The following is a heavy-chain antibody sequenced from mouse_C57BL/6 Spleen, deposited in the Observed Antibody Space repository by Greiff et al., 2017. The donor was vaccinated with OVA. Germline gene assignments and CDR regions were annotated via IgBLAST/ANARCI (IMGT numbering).Heavy chain of an antibody. CDR2: IYPSDSET. CDR1: GYTFTSYW. D-gene: IGHD2-10*02. V-gene: IGHV1-61*01. CDR3: AREPSNYYAMDY. J-gene: IGHJ4*01. Sequence: QVQLQQPGAELVRPGSSVKLSCKASGYTFTSYWMDWVKQRPGQGLEWIGNIYPSDSETHYNQKFKGKATLTVDKSSSTAYMQLSSLTSVDSAVYYCAREPSNYYAMDYWGQGTSVTVSS.